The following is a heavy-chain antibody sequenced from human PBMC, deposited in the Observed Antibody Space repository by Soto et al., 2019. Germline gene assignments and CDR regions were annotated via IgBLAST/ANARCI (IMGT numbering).Heavy chain of an antibody. D-gene: IGHD6-13*01. V-gene: IGHV3-30*14. CDR3: ARSSVHIAAAGRLDL. Sequence: GGSLRLSCTASGFAFRSHAMQWVRQAPGKGPEWVAVISSDGATKYVADSLKGRFTISRDNFESTMSLQMNNLRPEDTALYYCARSSVHIAAAGRLDLWGPGTLVTVSS. CDR2: ISSDGATK. CDR1: GFAFRSHA. J-gene: IGHJ5*02.